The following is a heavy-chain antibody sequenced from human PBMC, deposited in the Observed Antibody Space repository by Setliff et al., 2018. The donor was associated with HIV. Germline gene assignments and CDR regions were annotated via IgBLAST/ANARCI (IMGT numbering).Heavy chain of an antibody. CDR1: GGSIISYY. Sequence: SETLSLTCTVSGGSIISYYWSWIRQPPGKGLEWIAYIYYSGTTKYNPSLKSRVSISVDTSKNQFSLKLSSVTAADTAVYYCARGPGGNGYYSIDYWGQGTLVTVSS. D-gene: IGHD3-22*01. CDR2: IYYSGTT. CDR3: ARGPGGNGYYSIDY. J-gene: IGHJ4*02. V-gene: IGHV4-59*01.